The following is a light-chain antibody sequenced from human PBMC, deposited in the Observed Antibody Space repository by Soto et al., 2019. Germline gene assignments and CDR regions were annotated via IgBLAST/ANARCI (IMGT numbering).Light chain of an antibody. CDR2: GAS. CDR1: QSVSSN. V-gene: IGKV3-15*01. CDR3: HQYDNWPKT. Sequence: EIVLTQSPTTLCLSPGARSTLCCRASQSVSSNLAWYQQKPGQAPRLLIYGASTRATGIPARFSGSGSGTEFTLTSSSLQSEDFAVYYCHQYDNWPKTFGQGTRLEIK. J-gene: IGKJ5*01.